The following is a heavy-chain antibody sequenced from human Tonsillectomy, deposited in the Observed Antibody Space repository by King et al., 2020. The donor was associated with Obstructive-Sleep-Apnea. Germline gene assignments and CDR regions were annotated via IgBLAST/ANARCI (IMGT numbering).Heavy chain of an antibody. CDR3: AHRPPFYCSGGSCYSRLGSWFDP. Sequence: TLKESGPTLVKPTQTLTLTCTFSGFSLSTSGVGVGWIRQPPGKALEWLALIYWNDDKRYSPSLKSRLTITKDTSKNQVVLTMTTMDPVDTATYYCAHRPPFYCSGGSCYSRLGSWFDPWGQGTLVTVSS. D-gene: IGHD2-15*01. J-gene: IGHJ5*02. CDR1: GFSLSTSGVG. CDR2: IYWNDDK. V-gene: IGHV2-5*01.